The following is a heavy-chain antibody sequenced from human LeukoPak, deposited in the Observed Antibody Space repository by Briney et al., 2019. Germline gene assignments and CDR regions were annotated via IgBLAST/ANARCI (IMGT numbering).Heavy chain of an antibody. Sequence: GASVKVSCKASGYTFTSYDINLVRQATGQGLEWMGWMNPNSGNTGYAQKFQGRVTMTRNTSISTAYMELSSLRSEDTAVYYCARAPIRPYYFDYWGQGTLVTVSS. D-gene: IGHD2-21*01. J-gene: IGHJ4*02. CDR2: MNPNSGNT. CDR3: ARAPIRPYYFDY. V-gene: IGHV1-8*01. CDR1: GYTFTSYD.